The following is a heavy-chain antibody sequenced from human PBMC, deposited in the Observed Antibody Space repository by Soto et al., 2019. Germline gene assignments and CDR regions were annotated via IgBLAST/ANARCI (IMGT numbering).Heavy chain of an antibody. Sequence: EVQLLESGGGLVQPGGSLRLSCAASGFTFSSYVMSWVRQAPGKGLEWVSAISGSGGNTYYADSVKGRFTISRDNSKNTLYLQMNSLRAEDTAVYYCANRDTSMVTRYYYGMDVWGQGTTVTVSS. CDR1: GFTFSSYV. D-gene: IGHD5-18*01. J-gene: IGHJ6*02. CDR2: ISGSGGNT. V-gene: IGHV3-23*01. CDR3: ANRDTSMVTRYYYGMDV.